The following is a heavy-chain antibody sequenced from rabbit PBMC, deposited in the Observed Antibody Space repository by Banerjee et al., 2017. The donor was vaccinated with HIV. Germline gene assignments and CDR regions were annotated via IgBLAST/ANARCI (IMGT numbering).Heavy chain of an antibody. Sequence: QEQLKESGGGLVQPGGSLKLSCTASGFSLSSNDMSWVRQAPGKGLEWIACINTSSGNTVYASWAKGRFTISKTSSTTVTLQMTSLTAADTATYFCARDLAGVIGWNFNLWGPGTLVTVS. D-gene: IGHD4-1*01. J-gene: IGHJ4*01. CDR3: ARDLAGVIGWNFNL. V-gene: IGHV1S45*01. CDR2: INTSSGNT. CDR1: GFSLSSNDM.